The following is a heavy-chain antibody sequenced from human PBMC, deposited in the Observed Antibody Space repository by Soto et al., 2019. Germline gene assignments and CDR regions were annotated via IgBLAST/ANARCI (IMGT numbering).Heavy chain of an antibody. CDR3: ARIGGYHGPLDY. CDR2: TYHRGST. D-gene: IGHD6-25*01. V-gene: IGHV4-59*01. CDR1: GVSISSYF. Sequence: LSLTCSVSGVSISSYFWSWIRQAPGRGLEWIGYTYHRGSTNYSPSLKSRVAISLDTSENQFSLKVNSVTAADTAVYYCARIGGYHGPLDYWGQGTPVTVSS. J-gene: IGHJ4*02.